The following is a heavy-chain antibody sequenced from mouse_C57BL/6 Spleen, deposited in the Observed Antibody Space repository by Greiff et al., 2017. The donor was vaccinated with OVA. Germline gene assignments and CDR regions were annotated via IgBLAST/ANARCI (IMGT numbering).Heavy chain of an antibody. CDR2: ISSGSSTI. V-gene: IGHV5-17*01. D-gene: IGHD1-1*01. CDR1: GFSFSDYG. J-gene: IGHJ3*01. Sequence: EVQVVESGGGLVKPGGSLNLSCAASGFSFSDYGMHWVRQAPEKGLEWVAYISSGSSTIYYADTVSGRFTISRDTAKHTLFLQMTSLRSEATAMDNCARKENYYGSSPFAYWGQGTLVTVSA. CDR3: ARKENYYGSSPFAY.